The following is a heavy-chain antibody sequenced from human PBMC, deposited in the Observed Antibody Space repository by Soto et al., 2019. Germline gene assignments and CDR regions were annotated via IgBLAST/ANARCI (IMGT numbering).Heavy chain of an antibody. CDR3: ARNSGATSPAAAS. CDR1: GGTFSSYT. D-gene: IGHD1-26*01. CDR2: IIPILGIA. Sequence: SVKVSCKASGGTFSSYTISWVRQAPGQGLEWMGRIIPILGIANYAQKFQGRVTITADKSTSTAYMELSSLRSEDTAVYYCARNSGATSPAAASWGQGTLVTVSS. J-gene: IGHJ5*02. V-gene: IGHV1-69*02.